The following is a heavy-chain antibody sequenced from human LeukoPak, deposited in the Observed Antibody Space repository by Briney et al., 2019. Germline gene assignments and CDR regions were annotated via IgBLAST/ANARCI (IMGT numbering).Heavy chain of an antibody. D-gene: IGHD3-10*01. CDR2: INHSGST. J-gene: IGHJ4*02. Sequence: SETLSLTCAVYGGSFSGYYWSWIRQPPGKGLEWIGEINHSGSTNYNPSLKSRVTISIDTSKNQFSLKLSSVTAADTAVYYCAKDFGGPSTEGVVFDYWGQGTLVTVSS. V-gene: IGHV4-34*01. CDR3: AKDFGGPSTEGVVFDY. CDR1: GGSFSGYY.